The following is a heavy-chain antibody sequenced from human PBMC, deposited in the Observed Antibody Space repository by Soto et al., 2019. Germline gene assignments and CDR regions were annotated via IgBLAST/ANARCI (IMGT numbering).Heavy chain of an antibody. CDR1: GGSISSYY. CDR3: ARENYYDSSGYRTFDY. V-gene: IGHV4-59*01. D-gene: IGHD3-22*01. Sequence: SETLSLTCTVSGGSISSYYWSWIRQPPGKGLEWIGYIYYSGSTNYNPSLKSRVTISVDTSKNQFSLKLSSVTAADTAVYYCARENYYDSSGYRTFDYWGQGALVTVSS. J-gene: IGHJ4*02. CDR2: IYYSGST.